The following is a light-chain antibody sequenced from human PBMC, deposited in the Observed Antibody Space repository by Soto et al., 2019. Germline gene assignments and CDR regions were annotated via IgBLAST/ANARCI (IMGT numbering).Light chain of an antibody. J-gene: IGLJ1*01. CDR2: DVS. CDR3: SSYTTTVSLYV. CDR1: TRDIDGYNV. Sequence: QSALTQPSSVSAPPGQSITISSTGTTRDIDGYNVVSWYQQHPGKAPKLMIYDVSYRPSGVSNRFSGSKSGNTASLTISGLQPEDEADYYCSSYTTTVSLYVFGTGTKVTVL. V-gene: IGLV2-14*03.